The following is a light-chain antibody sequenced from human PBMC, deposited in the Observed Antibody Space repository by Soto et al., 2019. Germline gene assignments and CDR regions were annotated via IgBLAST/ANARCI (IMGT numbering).Light chain of an antibody. Sequence: AIPMSQSPSSLSASVGDRVTITCRANQGIRNDLGWYQQKPGKAPKLLIYAASTLQTGVPSRFSGSGSGTDFTLTISSLQPEDSATYYCLQDFSYPWTFGQGTKVEIK. CDR1: QGIRND. J-gene: IGKJ1*01. V-gene: IGKV1-6*01. CDR2: AAS. CDR3: LQDFSYPWT.